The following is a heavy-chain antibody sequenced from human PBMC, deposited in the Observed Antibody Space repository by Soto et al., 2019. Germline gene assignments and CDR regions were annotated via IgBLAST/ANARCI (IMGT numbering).Heavy chain of an antibody. D-gene: IGHD2-15*01. Sequence: SETLSLTCTVSGGSISSGGYFWSWVRQHPGKGLEWIGFINYSGITNYNPSLKSRVRLSVDTSKNQFSLKLNSVTAADTAVYYCANYCSGGSCYPDAFDFWGQGTMLTVS. CDR2: INYSGIT. J-gene: IGHJ3*01. CDR1: GGSISSGGYF. CDR3: ANYCSGGSCYPDAFDF. V-gene: IGHV4-31*03.